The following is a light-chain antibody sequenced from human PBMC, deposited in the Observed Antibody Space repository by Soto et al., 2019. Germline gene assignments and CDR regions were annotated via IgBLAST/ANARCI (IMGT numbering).Light chain of an antibody. CDR2: GAS. V-gene: IGKV3-20*01. J-gene: IGKJ1*01. Sequence: EIVLTQSPGTLSLSPGERATLSCRASQSVSSSYLAWYQQKPGQAPRLLMYGASNRATGIPDRFSGSGSGTDFTLTISRLEPEDFAVYYCQQYGTSPPTFGQGTKVEFK. CDR1: QSVSSSY. CDR3: QQYGTSPPT.